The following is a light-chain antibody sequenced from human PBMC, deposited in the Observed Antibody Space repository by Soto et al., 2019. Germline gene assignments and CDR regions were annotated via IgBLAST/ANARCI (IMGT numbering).Light chain of an antibody. CDR1: QSISSW. V-gene: IGKV1-5*01. CDR2: DAS. J-gene: IGKJ1*01. Sequence: EIHMTESPSTLAASVGDRVTITCRASQSISSWLAWYQQKPGKAPKLLIYDASSLESGVPSRFSGSGSGTEFTLTISSLQPDDFATYYCQQYNSYSGTFGQGTKVDIK. CDR3: QQYNSYSGT.